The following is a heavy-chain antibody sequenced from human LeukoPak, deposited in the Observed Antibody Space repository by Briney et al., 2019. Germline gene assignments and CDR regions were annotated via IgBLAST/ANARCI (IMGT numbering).Heavy chain of an antibody. D-gene: IGHD3-9*01. Sequence: GGSLRLSCAASGFTFSNYVMSWVRQAPGKGLEWVSSIGGSGGTTYYADSVKGRFTISRDNSENTLYLQMTSLRAEDTAVYYCARGGSYVYDILTGDSDAFDIWGQGTMVTVSS. V-gene: IGHV3-23*01. J-gene: IGHJ3*02. CDR3: ARGGSYVYDILTGDSDAFDI. CDR1: GFTFSNYV. CDR2: IGGSGGTT.